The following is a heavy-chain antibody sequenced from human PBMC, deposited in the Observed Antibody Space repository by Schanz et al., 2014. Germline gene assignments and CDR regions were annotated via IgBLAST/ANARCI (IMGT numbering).Heavy chain of an antibody. Sequence: EVQLAESGGGLVQPGGSLRLSCSASGFTFTTFAMHWVRQAPGKGLEYISAISNNGDSTYYADSGKVRFTISRDNSKNTLFLQMNSLRAEDTAVYYCAKGRFGELSAFDIWGQGTMVTGSS. CDR3: AKGRFGELSAFDI. CDR1: GFTFTTFA. CDR2: ISNNGDST. D-gene: IGHD3-10*01. V-gene: IGHV3-64D*06. J-gene: IGHJ3*02.